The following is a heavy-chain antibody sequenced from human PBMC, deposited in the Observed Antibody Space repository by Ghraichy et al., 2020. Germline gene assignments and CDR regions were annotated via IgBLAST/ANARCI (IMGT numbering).Heavy chain of an antibody. V-gene: IGHV3-7*01. CDR1: GFTFSSYW. CDR2: IKQDGSEK. J-gene: IGHJ3*02. CDR3: ASGSYFPNDAFDI. Sequence: GGSLRLSCAASGFTFSSYWMSWVRQAPGKGLEWVANIKQDGSEKYYVDSVKGRFTISRDNAKNSLYLQMNSLRAEDTAVYYCASGSYFPNDAFDIWGQGTMVTVSS. D-gene: IGHD1-26*01.